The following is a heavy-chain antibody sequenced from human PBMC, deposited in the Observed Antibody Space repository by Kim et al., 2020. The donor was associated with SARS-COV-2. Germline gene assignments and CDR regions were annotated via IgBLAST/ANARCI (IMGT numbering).Heavy chain of an antibody. CDR2: INPSGGST. J-gene: IGHJ4*02. V-gene: IGHV1-46*01. CDR3: ARTASAAAGPRAPTDY. Sequence: ASVKVSCKASGYTFTSYYMHWVRQAPGQGLEWMGIINPSGGSTSYAQKFQGRVTMTRDTSTSTVYMELSSLRSEDTAVYYCARTASAAAGPRAPTDYWGQGTLVTVSS. D-gene: IGHD6-13*01. CDR1: GYTFTSYY.